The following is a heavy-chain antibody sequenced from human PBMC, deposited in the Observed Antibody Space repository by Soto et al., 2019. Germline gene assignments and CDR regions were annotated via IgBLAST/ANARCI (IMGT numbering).Heavy chain of an antibody. Sequence: PSETLSLTCSVSGGSVSDKTYYWSWIRQPPGKRLEWIGYVYYSGTTNYNPSLKSRVTISVDLSKNRFSLRLSSVTTADTALYYCARTTVVLNTLRPRYSFDYCRPGSLV. CDR3: ARTTVVLNTLRPRYSFDY. D-gene: IGHD3-16*01. CDR2: VYYSGTT. V-gene: IGHV4-61*01. CDR1: GGSVSDKTYY. J-gene: IGHJ4*02.